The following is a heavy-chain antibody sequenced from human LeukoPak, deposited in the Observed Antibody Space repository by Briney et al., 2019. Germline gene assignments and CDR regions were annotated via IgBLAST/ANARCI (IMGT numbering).Heavy chain of an antibody. D-gene: IGHD3-3*01. Sequence: GGSLRLSCAASGFTFSNYAMSWVRQAPGKGLEWVSAISGSGGSTYYADSVKGRFTISRDNSKNTLYLQMNSLRAEDTAVYYCAKDRGSITIFGVVMGWFDPWGQGTLVTVSS. J-gene: IGHJ5*02. V-gene: IGHV3-23*01. CDR2: ISGSGGST. CDR1: GFTFSNYA. CDR3: AKDRGSITIFGVVMGWFDP.